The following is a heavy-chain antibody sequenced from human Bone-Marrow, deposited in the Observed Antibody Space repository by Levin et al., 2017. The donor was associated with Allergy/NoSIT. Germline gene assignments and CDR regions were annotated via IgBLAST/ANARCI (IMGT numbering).Heavy chain of an antibody. CDR2: ISWNGGKR. CDR3: ARDWDSGFDN. CDR1: GFTYDDYA. D-gene: IGHD6-19*01. Sequence: PGGSLRLSCAASGFTYDDYAMHWVRQGPGKGLEWVSGISWNGGKRDYADSVKGRFTISRDNAKRSLFLEMNSLRGDDTAVYYCARDWDSGFDNWGQGTLVIVSS. J-gene: IGHJ4*02. V-gene: IGHV3-9*01.